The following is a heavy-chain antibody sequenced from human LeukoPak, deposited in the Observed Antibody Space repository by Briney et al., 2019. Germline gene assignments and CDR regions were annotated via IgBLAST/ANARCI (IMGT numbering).Heavy chain of an antibody. J-gene: IGHJ4*02. V-gene: IGHV3-23*01. Sequence: GGSLRLSCAASGFTFSSYAMSWVRQAPGKGLEGVSAISGSGGSTYYADSVKGRFTISRDNSKNTLYLRMNSLRAEDTAVYYWAKSEDYGDYKIDYWGQGTLVTVSS. CDR3: AKSEDYGDYKIDY. D-gene: IGHD4-17*01. CDR1: GFTFSSYA. CDR2: ISGSGGST.